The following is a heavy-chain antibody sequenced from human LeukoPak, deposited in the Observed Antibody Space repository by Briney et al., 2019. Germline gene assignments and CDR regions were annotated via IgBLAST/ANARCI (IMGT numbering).Heavy chain of an antibody. D-gene: IGHD1-26*01. CDR2: ISYHGINE. V-gene: IGHV3-30*18. J-gene: IGHJ4*02. Sequence: PGGSLRLSCAASGFTFSDYNMHWVRQAPGKGLEWMAVISYHGINEYYADSVKGRFTISRDNSKSTLHLQMNSLRAEDTAVYYCAKHAQFGATLDYWGQGTLVTVSS. CDR1: GFTFSDYN. CDR3: AKHAQFGATLDY.